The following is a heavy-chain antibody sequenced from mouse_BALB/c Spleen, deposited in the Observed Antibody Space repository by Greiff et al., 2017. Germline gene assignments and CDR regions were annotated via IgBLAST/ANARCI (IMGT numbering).Heavy chain of an antibody. CDR1: GYTFTDYA. Sequence: QVQLQQSGAELVRPGVSVKISCKGSGYTFTDYAMHWVKQSHAKSLEWIGVISTYYGDASYNQKFKGKATMTVDKSSSTAYMELARLTSEDSAIYYCARGTARALYAMDYWGQGTSVTVSS. J-gene: IGHJ4*01. CDR3: ARGTARALYAMDY. V-gene: IGHV1S137*01. D-gene: IGHD3-2*01. CDR2: ISTYYGDA.